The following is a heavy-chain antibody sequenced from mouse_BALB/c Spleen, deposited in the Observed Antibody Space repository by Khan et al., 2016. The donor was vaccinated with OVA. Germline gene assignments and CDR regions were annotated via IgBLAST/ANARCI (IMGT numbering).Heavy chain of an antibody. CDR3: ARSRWLLPAMDY. CDR1: GYTFTNYG. CDR2: TNTNTGEP. V-gene: IGHV9-3*02. D-gene: IGHD2-3*01. Sequence: QIQLVQSGPELKKPGETVKISCKASGYTFTNYGMNWMKQTPGKGLKWMGWTNTNTGEPTYVEEFKGRFAFSLETSASTAYLQINNLKNEDTATYVYARSRWLLPAMDYWGQGTSVTVSS. J-gene: IGHJ4*01.